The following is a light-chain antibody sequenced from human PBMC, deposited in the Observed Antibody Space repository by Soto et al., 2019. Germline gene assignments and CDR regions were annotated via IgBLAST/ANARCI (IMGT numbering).Light chain of an antibody. CDR1: QSVSSTY. Sequence: EIVLTQSPGTLSLSPGERATLSCRASQSVSSTYLAWYQQKPGQAPRLLIHGASSRATGIPDRFSGSGSGTDFTLTISRLEPEDFAVYYCQQCGGSPKRTFGQGTKVEIK. J-gene: IGKJ1*01. CDR3: QQCGGSPKRT. V-gene: IGKV3-20*01. CDR2: GAS.